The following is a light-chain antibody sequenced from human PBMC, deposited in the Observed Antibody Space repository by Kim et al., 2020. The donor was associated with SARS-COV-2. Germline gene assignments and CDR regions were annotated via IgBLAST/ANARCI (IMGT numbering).Light chain of an antibody. CDR2: EVT. CDR1: RRSLGRYNF. J-gene: IGLJ1*01. Sequence: GQLGTLSGTGTRRSLGRYNFVSWYQQHPGKAPKLVIYEVTKRPSGVPDRFSGSRSGNTASLTVSGLRAEDEADYYCTSYAGDNNYVFGSGTKVTVL. V-gene: IGLV2-8*01. CDR3: TSYAGDNNYV.